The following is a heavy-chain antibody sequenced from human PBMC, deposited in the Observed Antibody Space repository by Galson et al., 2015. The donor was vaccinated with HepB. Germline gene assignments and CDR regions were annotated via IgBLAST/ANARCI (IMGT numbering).Heavy chain of an antibody. CDR2: ISESGSSM. CDR3: ARGQGVQLVAPKLYYYGMDV. CDR1: GFTFTDYY. J-gene: IGHJ6*02. Sequence: SLRLSCAASGFTFTDYYMSWMRQAPGKGLEWVSYISESGSSMYYADSVKGRFTISRDNAKNSLYLQMNSLRAEDTAVYYCARGQGVQLVAPKLYYYGMDVWGQGTTVTVSS. D-gene: IGHD1-1*01. V-gene: IGHV3-11*01.